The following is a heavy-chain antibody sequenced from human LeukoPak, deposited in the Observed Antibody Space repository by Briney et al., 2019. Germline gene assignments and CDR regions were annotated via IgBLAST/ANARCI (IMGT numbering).Heavy chain of an antibody. CDR1: GGSISSGSYY. CDR3: AKGNNWFDP. CDR2: IYYSGST. Sequence: PSETLSLTCTVSGGSISSGSYYWSWIRQPAGKGLEWIGRIYYSGSTNYNPSLKSRVTISVDTSKNQFSLKLSSVTAADTAVYYCAKGNNWFDPWGQGTLVTVSS. J-gene: IGHJ5*02. V-gene: IGHV4-61*10.